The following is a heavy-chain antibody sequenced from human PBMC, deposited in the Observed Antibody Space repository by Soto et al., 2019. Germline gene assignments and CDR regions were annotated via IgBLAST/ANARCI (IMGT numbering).Heavy chain of an antibody. Sequence: SETLSLTCTVSGGSISSYYWTWIRQPPGKGLELIGYIYSTGGTNYNPSLNSRVTMSLDTSKKQFSPKLSSVTVADTAVYHCARGFCSGGACYWFDPWGQGTLVTVS. CDR1: GGSISSYY. CDR3: ARGFCSGGACYWFDP. D-gene: IGHD2-15*01. J-gene: IGHJ5*02. V-gene: IGHV4-59*01. CDR2: IYSTGGT.